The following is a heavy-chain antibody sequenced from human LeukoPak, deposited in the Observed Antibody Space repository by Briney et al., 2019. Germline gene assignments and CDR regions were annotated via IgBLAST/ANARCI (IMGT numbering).Heavy chain of an antibody. D-gene: IGHD3-22*01. CDR1: GGSISSSSYY. CDR3: ASEVRAYYYDSRRSWFDP. Sequence: PSETLSLTCTVSGGSISSSSYYWGWIRQPPGKGLEWIGSIYYSGSTYYNPPLKSRVTISVDTSKNQFSLKLSSVTAADTAVYYCASEVRAYYYDSRRSWFDPWGQGTLVTVSS. V-gene: IGHV4-39*07. J-gene: IGHJ5*02. CDR2: IYYSGST.